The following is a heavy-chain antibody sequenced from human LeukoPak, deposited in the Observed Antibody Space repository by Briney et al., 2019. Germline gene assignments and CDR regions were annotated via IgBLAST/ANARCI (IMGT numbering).Heavy chain of an antibody. CDR2: ICANDGNT. CDR3: AKGSGSSCYSPCDY. Sequence: GGSLRLSCAASGLTFRNYAMSWVRQAPGKGLEWVSVICANDGNTYYADAVKGRFTVSRDNSKDTLYLQMDSLRAEDTAVYYCAKGSGSSCYSPCDYWGQGILVTVSS. J-gene: IGHJ4*02. V-gene: IGHV3-23*01. CDR1: GLTFRNYA. D-gene: IGHD2-15*01.